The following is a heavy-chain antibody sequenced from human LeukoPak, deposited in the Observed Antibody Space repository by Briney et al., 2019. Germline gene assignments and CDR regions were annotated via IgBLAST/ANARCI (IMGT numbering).Heavy chain of an antibody. J-gene: IGHJ4*02. Sequence: EASVKVSCKASGYTFTSYGISWVRQAPGQGLEWMGWISAYNGNTNYAQKLQGRVTMTTDASTSTAYMELRSLRSDDTAVYYCARGLFPLGYYYDSSGYLFDYWGQGTLVTVSS. CDR1: GYTFTSYG. D-gene: IGHD3-22*01. CDR2: ISAYNGNT. CDR3: ARGLFPLGYYYDSSGYLFDY. V-gene: IGHV1-18*01.